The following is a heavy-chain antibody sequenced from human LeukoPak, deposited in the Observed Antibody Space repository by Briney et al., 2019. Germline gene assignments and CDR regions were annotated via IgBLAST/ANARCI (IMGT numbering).Heavy chain of an antibody. CDR1: GFTFSSYS. CDR2: IRSSSSYI. D-gene: IGHD3-22*01. Sequence: GGSLRLSCAASGFTFSSYSMNWVRQAPGKGLEWVSSIRSSSSYIYYADSVKGRFTISSDNAKNSLYLQMNSLRAEDTAVYYCARTDEWRDYYDSDDAFDIWGQGTMVTVSS. J-gene: IGHJ3*02. V-gene: IGHV3-21*01. CDR3: ARTDEWRDYYDSDDAFDI.